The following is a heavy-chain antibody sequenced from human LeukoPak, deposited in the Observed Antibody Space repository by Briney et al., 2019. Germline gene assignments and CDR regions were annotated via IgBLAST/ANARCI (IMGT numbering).Heavy chain of an antibody. CDR2: MSGYNGNT. Sequence: ASVKVPCKASGYTFTSYGISGVRQATGQGREWMGWMSGYNGNTDYAQKVQGRVTRTTDTSTSTAYMELRSIRSDDTAVYYCARDDSVAGTDYWGQGTLVTVSS. V-gene: IGHV1-18*01. D-gene: IGHD6-19*01. CDR1: GYTFTSYG. J-gene: IGHJ4*02. CDR3: ARDDSVAGTDY.